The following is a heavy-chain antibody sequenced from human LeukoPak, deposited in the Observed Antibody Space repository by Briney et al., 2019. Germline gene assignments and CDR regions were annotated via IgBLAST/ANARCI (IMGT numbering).Heavy chain of an antibody. V-gene: IGHV3-23*01. CDR1: GFTFSSYA. J-gene: IGHJ5*02. CDR3: ARLVRGGNWFDP. CDR2: ISGSGGRT. D-gene: IGHD6-19*01. Sequence: GGSLRLSCAASGFTFSSYAMTWVRQAPGKGLEWVSVISGSGGRTFYADSVKGRFTISRDNSKNTLYLQMNSLRAEDTAVYCCARLVRGGNWFDPWGQGTLVTVSS.